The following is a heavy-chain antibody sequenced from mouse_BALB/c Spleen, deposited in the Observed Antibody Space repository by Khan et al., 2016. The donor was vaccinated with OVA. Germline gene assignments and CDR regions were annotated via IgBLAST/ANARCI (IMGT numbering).Heavy chain of an antibody. D-gene: IGHD1-1*02. J-gene: IGHJ3*01. CDR1: GYTFTDYA. V-gene: IGHV1S137*01. CDR3: VRGGKLAY. CDR2: ISTNYGDA. Sequence: VQLQESGAELVRPGVSVKISCKASGYTFTDYAMHWVKQRHAKGLEWIGVISTNYGDADYNQKFQGKASMTVDRSSSTVYMELASLTSEDSAIYVCVRGGKLAYWGQGTLVTVSA.